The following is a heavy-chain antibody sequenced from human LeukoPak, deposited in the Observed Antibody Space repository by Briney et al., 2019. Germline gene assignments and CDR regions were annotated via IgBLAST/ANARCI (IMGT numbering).Heavy chain of an antibody. J-gene: IGHJ4*02. Sequence: GGSLRLSCTVSGFTFSSYAMIWVRQAPGRGLVWVSSIGASGDSIYYTDSVKGRFTISRDNSKNTLYLQMSSLRVEDTAVYYCAKIPDVSDYWGQGTLVTVSS. CDR1: GFTFSSYA. CDR3: AKIPDVSDY. V-gene: IGHV3-23*01. CDR2: IGASGDSI.